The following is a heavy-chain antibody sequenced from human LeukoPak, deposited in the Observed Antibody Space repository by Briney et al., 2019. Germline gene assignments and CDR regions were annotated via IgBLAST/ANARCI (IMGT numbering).Heavy chain of an antibody. J-gene: IGHJ6*04. Sequence: ASVKVSCKASGGTFSSYAISWVRQAPGQGLEWMEGIIPIFGTANYAQKFQGRVTITADKSTSTAYMELSSLRSEDTAVYYCASPIGLPGVPAAPESPKDYYYGMDVWGKGTTVTVSS. D-gene: IGHD2-2*01. CDR2: IIPIFGTA. CDR1: GGTFSSYA. CDR3: ASPIGLPGVPAAPESPKDYYYGMDV. V-gene: IGHV1-69*06.